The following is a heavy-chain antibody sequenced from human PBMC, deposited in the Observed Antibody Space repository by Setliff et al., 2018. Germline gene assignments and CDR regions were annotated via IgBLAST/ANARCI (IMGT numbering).Heavy chain of an antibody. J-gene: IGHJ4*02. CDR2: ISPYSGKT. CDR1: GYNFITLG. V-gene: IGHV1-18*01. CDR3: ARGRGPDIVVTIPGDY. Sequence: VKVSCKTSGYNFITLGINWVRQAPGQGLEWVGWISPYSGKTDYAQKFQDRVIMTIDPSTTTAYMELKTLRSDDTAVYYCARGRGPDIVVTIPGDYWGQGTQVTVSS. D-gene: IGHD2-15*01.